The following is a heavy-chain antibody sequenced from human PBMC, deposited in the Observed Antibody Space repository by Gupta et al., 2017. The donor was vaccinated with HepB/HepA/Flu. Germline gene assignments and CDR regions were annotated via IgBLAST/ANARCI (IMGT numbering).Heavy chain of an antibody. V-gene: IGHV3-23*01. CDR3: ARGFSETYYAWFDP. CDR1: GFSFNNFA. D-gene: IGHD1-26*01. Sequence: EVQLLESGGGLVQPGGSLILSCEVSGFSFNNFAMNWVRQAPGKGLEWVSFISNRGDKTYYADSVKGRFAISKDNSKNTLYLQMNSLRADDTAIYYCARGFSETYYAWFDPWGQGTLVTVSS. CDR2: ISNRGDKT. J-gene: IGHJ5*02.